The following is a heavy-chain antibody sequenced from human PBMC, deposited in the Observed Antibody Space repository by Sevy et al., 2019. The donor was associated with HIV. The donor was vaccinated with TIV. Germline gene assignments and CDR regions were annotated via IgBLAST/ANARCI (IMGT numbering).Heavy chain of an antibody. V-gene: IGHV4-59*01. CDR1: GGSISSYY. D-gene: IGHD3-10*01. CDR3: ARKTSENWCDP. CDR2: IYYSGST. Sequence: SETLSLTCTVSGGSISSYYWSWIRQPPGKGLEWIGYIYYSGSTNYNPSLKSRVTISVDTSKNQFSLKLSSVTAADTAVYYCARKTSENWCDPWGQGTLVTVSS. J-gene: IGHJ5*02.